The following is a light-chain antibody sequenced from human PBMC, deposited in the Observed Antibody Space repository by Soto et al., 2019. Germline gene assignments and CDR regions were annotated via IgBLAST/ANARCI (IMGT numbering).Light chain of an antibody. CDR2: GAS. Sequence: EIVLTQSPGTLSLSTGARATLSCRASQSVSSSYLASYQQKPGQAPRLLIYGASSMATGIPDRFSGSGSGTDFTLTISRLEPEDFAVYYCQQYGSSPLTFGGGTKVEIK. V-gene: IGKV3-20*01. CDR1: QSVSSSY. CDR3: QQYGSSPLT. J-gene: IGKJ4*01.